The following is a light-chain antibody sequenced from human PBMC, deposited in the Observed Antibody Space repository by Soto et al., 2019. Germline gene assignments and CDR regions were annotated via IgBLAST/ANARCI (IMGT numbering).Light chain of an antibody. CDR3: QQYNGYPHT. Sequence: DIQMTQSPSTLSASVGDRVTITGLASQSISTWLAWYQQKPWKAPKLLIYKASSLRNGVPSRFSGSGSGTEFTLTIYSLQPDDFASYYCQQYNGYPHTFGQGTKLEIK. J-gene: IGKJ2*01. CDR2: KAS. V-gene: IGKV1-5*03. CDR1: QSISTW.